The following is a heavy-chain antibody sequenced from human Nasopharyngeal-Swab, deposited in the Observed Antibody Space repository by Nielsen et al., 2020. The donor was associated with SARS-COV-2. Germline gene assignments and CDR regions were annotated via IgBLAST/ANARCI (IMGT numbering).Heavy chain of an antibody. D-gene: IGHD2-21*01. CDR1: GFTFSYYA. J-gene: IGHJ4*02. Sequence: GGSLRLSFAASGFTFSYYAMNWVRRAPGKGLEWVSGIVGDSSEIYYADSVKGRLTISRENSRNTLYLQMNSLRGEDTAIYYCVKDLISGDGEWLGDHWGQGVLVTVSS. V-gene: IGHV3-23*01. CDR2: IVGDSSEI. CDR3: VKDLISGDGEWLGDH.